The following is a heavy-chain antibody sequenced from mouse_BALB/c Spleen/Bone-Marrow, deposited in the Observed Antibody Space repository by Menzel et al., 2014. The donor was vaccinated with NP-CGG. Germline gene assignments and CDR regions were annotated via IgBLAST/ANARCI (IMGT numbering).Heavy chain of an antibody. V-gene: IGHV5-17*02. Sequence: DVQLVESGGGLVQPGGSRNLSCAASGFTFSSFGMHWVRQAPEKGLEWVAYISSGSSTIYYADTLKGRFTISRDNPKNTLFLQMTSLRSEDTAMYYCARSRLRGYYFDYWGQGTTLTVSS. CDR3: ARSRLRGYYFDY. CDR2: ISSGSSTI. CDR1: GFTFSSFG. D-gene: IGHD3-2*02. J-gene: IGHJ2*01.